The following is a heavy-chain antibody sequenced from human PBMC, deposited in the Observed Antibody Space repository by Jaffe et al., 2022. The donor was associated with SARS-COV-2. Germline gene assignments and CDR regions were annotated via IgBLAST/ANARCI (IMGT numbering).Heavy chain of an antibody. CDR3: AKDRSHSSGWYDY. V-gene: IGHV3-9*01. CDR2: ISWNSGSI. CDR1: GFTFDDYA. D-gene: IGHD6-19*01. J-gene: IGHJ4*02. Sequence: EVQLVESGGGLVQPGRSLRLSCAASGFTFDDYAMHWVRQAPGKGLEWVSGISWNSGSIGYADSVKGRFTISRDNAKNSLYLQMNSLRAEDTALYYCAKDRSHSSGWYDYWGQGTLVTVSS.